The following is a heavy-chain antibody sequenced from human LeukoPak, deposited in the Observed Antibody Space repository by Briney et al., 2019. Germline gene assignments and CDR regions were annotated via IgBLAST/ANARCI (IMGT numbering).Heavy chain of an antibody. J-gene: IGHJ4*02. CDR1: GFTFSTYA. V-gene: IGHV3-23*01. D-gene: IGHD3-16*01. Sequence: GGSLRLSCAASGFTFSTYAMSWVPQAPGKGLEWVSGISGSGDSTNYADSVKGRFTISRDNSKNTQYLQMNSLRAEDTAVYYCARGSYSPFDYWGQGTLVTVSS. CDR3: ARGSYSPFDY. CDR2: ISGSGDST.